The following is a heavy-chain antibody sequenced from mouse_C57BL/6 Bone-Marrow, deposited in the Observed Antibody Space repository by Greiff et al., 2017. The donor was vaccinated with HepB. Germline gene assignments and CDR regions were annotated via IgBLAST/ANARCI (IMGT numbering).Heavy chain of an antibody. CDR1: GYTFTSYW. J-gene: IGHJ2*01. Sequence: VQLQQPGAELVKPGASVKMSCKASGYTFTSYWITWVKQRPGQGLEWIGDIYPGSGSTNYNEKFKSKATLTVDTSSSTAYMQLSSLTSEDSAVYYCAREEVWCLYYFDYWGQGTTLTVSS. V-gene: IGHV1-55*01. D-gene: IGHD1-1*02. CDR3: AREEVWCLYYFDY. CDR2: IYPGSGST.